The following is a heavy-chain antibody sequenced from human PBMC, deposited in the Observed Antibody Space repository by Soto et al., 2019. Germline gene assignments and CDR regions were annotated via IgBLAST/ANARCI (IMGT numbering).Heavy chain of an antibody. V-gene: IGHV1-2*04. CDR2: INPNSGGT. CDR1: GYTFTGYY. CDR3: ARWVGASLDAFDI. D-gene: IGHD1-26*01. J-gene: IGHJ3*02. Sequence: ASVKFSCKASGYTFTGYYMHWVRQAPGQGLEWMGWINPNSGGTNYAQKFQGWVTMTRDTSISTDYMELSRLRSDDTAVYYCARWVGASLDAFDIWGKGTMVADS.